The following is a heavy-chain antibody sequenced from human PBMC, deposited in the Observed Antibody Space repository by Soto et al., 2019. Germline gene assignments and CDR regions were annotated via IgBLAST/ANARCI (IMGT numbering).Heavy chain of an antibody. CDR2: ISYDGSNK. Sequence: GGSLRLSCAASGFTFSSYAMHWVRQAPGKGLEWVAVISYDGSNKYYADSVKGRFTISRDNSKNTLYLQMNSLRAEDTAVYYCARDHSSSWLFDYWGQGTLVTVSS. V-gene: IGHV3-30-3*01. CDR3: ARDHSSSWLFDY. J-gene: IGHJ4*02. CDR1: GFTFSSYA. D-gene: IGHD6-13*01.